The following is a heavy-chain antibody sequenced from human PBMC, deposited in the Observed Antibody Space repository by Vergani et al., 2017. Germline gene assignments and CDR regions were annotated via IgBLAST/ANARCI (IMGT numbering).Heavy chain of an antibody. CDR2: INPNSGGT. V-gene: IGHV1-2*02. J-gene: IGHJ6*02. Sequence: QVQLVQSGAEVKKPGASVKVSCKASGYTFTGHYMHWVRQTPGQGLEWMGWINPNSGGTNYAQKFQGRVTMTRDTSISTAYMELSRLRSDDTAVYYCARKPLVYGDYRDYYYYGMDVWGQGTTVTVSS. CDR1: GYTFTGHY. CDR3: ARKPLVYGDYRDYYYYGMDV. D-gene: IGHD4-17*01.